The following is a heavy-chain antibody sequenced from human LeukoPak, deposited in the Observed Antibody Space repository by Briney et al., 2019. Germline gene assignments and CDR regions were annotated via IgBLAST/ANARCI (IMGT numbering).Heavy chain of an antibody. CDR3: ARAPSSGWYYFDY. J-gene: IGHJ4*02. V-gene: IGHV3-21*01. CDR2: ISSSSSYI. D-gene: IGHD6-19*01. Sequence: GGSLRLSCTVSGFTVSSNSMSWVRQAPGKGLEWVSSISSSSSYIYYADSVKGRFTISRDNAKNSLYLQMNSLRAEDTAVYYCARAPSSGWYYFDYWGQGTLVTVSS. CDR1: GFTVSSNS.